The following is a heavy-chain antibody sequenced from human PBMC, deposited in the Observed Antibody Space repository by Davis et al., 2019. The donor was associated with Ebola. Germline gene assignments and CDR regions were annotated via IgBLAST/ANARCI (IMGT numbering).Heavy chain of an antibody. D-gene: IGHD1-26*01. CDR1: GGSISSSNW. CDR3: ARAHSGSYYYYYGMDV. V-gene: IGHV4-4*02. J-gene: IGHJ6*02. Sequence: SETLSLTCAVSGGSISSSNWWSWVRQPPGKGLEWIGEIYHSGSTNYNQSLKSRVTISVDKSKNQFSLKLSSVTAADTAVYYCARAHSGSYYYYYGMDVWGQGTTVTVSS. CDR2: IYHSGST.